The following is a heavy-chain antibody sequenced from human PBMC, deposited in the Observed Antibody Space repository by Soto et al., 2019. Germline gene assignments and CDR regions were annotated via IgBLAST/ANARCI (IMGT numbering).Heavy chain of an antibody. J-gene: IGHJ5*02. CDR1: GGSISSYY. V-gene: IGHV4-59*08. Sequence: SETLSLTCTVSGGSISSYYWSWIRQPPGKGLEWIGYIYYSGSTNYNPSLKSRVTISVDTSKNQFSLKLSSVTAADTAVYYCARLYNGNNWFDPWDQGTLVTVSS. D-gene: IGHD1-20*01. CDR2: IYYSGST. CDR3: ARLYNGNNWFDP.